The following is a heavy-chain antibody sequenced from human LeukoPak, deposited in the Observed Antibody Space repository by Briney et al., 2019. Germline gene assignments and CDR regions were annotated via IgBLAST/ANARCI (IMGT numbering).Heavy chain of an antibody. V-gene: IGHV4-59*01. D-gene: IGHD3-3*01. Sequence: SETLSLTCTVSGGSISSYYWSWIRQPPGKGLEWTGYIYYSGSTNYNPSLKSRVTISVDTSKNQFSLKLSSVTAADTAVYYCARVQDYDFWSGYFDYWGQGTLVTVSS. CDR1: GGSISSYY. J-gene: IGHJ4*02. CDR2: IYYSGST. CDR3: ARVQDYDFWSGYFDY.